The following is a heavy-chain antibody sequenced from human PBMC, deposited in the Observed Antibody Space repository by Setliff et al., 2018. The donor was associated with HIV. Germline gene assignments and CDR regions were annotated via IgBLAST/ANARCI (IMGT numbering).Heavy chain of an antibody. CDR2: ISVYSGYT. Sequence: ASVKVSCKASGYTFTSYGISWVRQAPGHGLEWMGWISVYSGYTNYAQKLQGRVTMTTDTSTSTAYMELRSLRSDDTAVYYCARVVVRGVTFIAEYFQHWGQGTLVTVSS. CDR1: GYTFTSYG. D-gene: IGHD3-10*01. J-gene: IGHJ1*01. CDR3: ARVVVRGVTFIAEYFQH. V-gene: IGHV1-18*01.